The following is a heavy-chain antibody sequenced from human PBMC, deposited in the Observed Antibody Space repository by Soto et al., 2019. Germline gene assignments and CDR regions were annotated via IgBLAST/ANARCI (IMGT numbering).Heavy chain of an antibody. CDR2: INQDGSEK. CDR1: GFTFSTYW. V-gene: IGHV3-7*01. CDR3: ARARGWNIVIIPAASDY. D-gene: IGHD2-2*01. Sequence: EVQLVESGGGLVQPGGSLRLSCAASGFTFSTYWMSWVRQAPGKGREWVANINQDGSEKYYVDSVKGRFTISRDNAKNSLYLQMTSLRADDTAVYYCARARGWNIVIIPAASDYWGQGTLVTVSS. J-gene: IGHJ4*02.